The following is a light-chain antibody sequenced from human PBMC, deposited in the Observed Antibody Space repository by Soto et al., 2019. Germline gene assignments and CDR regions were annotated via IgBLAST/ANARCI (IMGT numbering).Light chain of an antibody. CDR2: EAS. V-gene: IGKV1-5*03. CDR3: QHYNRYSEA. CDR1: QRVSSW. J-gene: IGKJ1*01. Sequence: IQMTQSPSTLSAYVGDRVSITCRASQRVSSWLAWYQQKPGKAPNLLIYEASSLKSGVPSRCSGSGSVTEFTLTISSRQHDDFATYYCQHYNRYSEAFGQGTKVDIK.